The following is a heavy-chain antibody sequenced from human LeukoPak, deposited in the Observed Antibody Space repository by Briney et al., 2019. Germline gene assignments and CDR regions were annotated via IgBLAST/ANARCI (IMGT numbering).Heavy chain of an antibody. CDR2: INPSGGST. J-gene: IGHJ3*02. V-gene: IGHV1-46*01. Sequence: ASVKVSCKASGYTFTSYYMHWVRQAPGQGLEWMGIINPSGGSTSYAQKFQGRVTITADESTSTAYMELSSLRSEDTAVYYCARGGLGNTAMVLGAFDIWGQGTMVTVSS. CDR1: GYTFTSYY. CDR3: ARGGLGNTAMVLGAFDI. D-gene: IGHD5-18*01.